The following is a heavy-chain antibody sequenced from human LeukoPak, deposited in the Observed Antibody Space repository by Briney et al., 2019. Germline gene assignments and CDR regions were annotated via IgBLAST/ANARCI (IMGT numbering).Heavy chain of an antibody. CDR3: APIYGDFSDFDD. J-gene: IGHJ4*02. V-gene: IGHV4-34*01. CDR2: TTHDGRT. Sequence: PSETLSLTCGVYGASSSNYYWNWIRQPPGKGLEWIGETTHDGRTNYSPSLRGRATISGDTSKSQFSLKLYSVTAADTAVYYCAPIYGDFSDFDDWGLGTLVTVSS. D-gene: IGHD2-21*02. CDR1: GASSSNYY.